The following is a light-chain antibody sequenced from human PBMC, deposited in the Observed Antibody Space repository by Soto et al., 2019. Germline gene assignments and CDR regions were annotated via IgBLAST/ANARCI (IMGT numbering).Light chain of an antibody. CDR3: SSYTSSSTRVV. Sequence: QSALTQPASVSGSPGQSITISCTGTISDVGGYNFVSWYQQHPGKAPKLMIYDVSNRPSGVSNRFSGSKSGNTASQTISGLQAEDETDYYCSSYTSSSTRVVFGGGTKLTVL. CDR1: ISDVGGYNF. V-gene: IGLV2-14*01. J-gene: IGLJ2*01. CDR2: DVS.